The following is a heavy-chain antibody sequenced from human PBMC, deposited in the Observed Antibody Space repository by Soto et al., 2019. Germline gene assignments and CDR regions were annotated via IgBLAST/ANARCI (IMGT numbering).Heavy chain of an antibody. D-gene: IGHD3-10*01. CDR3: ARDLDYYGSGSHYYYGMGV. CDR2: IVPFYGTR. V-gene: IGHV1-69*01. CDR1: GGTFSRYA. Sequence: QVQLVQSGAEVKTPGSSVKVSCKASGGTFSRYAFSWVRQAPGHGLEWLGGIVPFYGTRGFAQKFQGRLTITADEPTRTAYMELSSLRSEDTAVYYCARDLDYYGSGSHYYYGMGVWGQGTTVTVSS. J-gene: IGHJ6*02.